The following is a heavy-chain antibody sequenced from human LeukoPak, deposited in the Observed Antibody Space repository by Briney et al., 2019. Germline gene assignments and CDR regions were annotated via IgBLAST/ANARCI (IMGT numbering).Heavy chain of an antibody. Sequence: LSLSCTVSGGTISSGENYWSWLRPPNGQDLEWIGYIYYSGSTYYNPSLKSRVTISVDTSKNQFSLKLSSVTAADTAVYYCAGDLFPYDFEIWGQGTMVTVSS. CDR1: GGTISSGENY. CDR3: AGDLFPYDFEI. V-gene: IGHV4-30-4*08. D-gene: IGHD3-10*01. J-gene: IGHJ3*02. CDR2: IYYSGST.